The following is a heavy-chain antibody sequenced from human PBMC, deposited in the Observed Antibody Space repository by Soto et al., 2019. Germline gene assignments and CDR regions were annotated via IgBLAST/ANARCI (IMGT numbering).Heavy chain of an antibody. Sequence: QVQLVQSGAEVRKPGASVKVSCKTSGYTFSRSGISWVRQAPGQGLEWMGWISTYNGDANYAQKLQGRVTMTTDTSTSTAFMELGSLTSDDTAVYYCARSGSVPYYYYGLDGWGQRTTVTVSS. CDR2: ISTYNGDA. V-gene: IGHV1-18*01. D-gene: IGHD1-26*01. J-gene: IGHJ6*02. CDR3: ARSGSVPYYYYGLDG. CDR1: GYTFSRSG.